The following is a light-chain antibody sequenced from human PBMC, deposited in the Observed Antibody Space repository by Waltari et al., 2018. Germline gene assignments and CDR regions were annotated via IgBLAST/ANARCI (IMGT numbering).Light chain of an antibody. CDR1: ELPKQY. Sequence: SYELTQPPSVSVSPGQTARITCSGDELPKQYAFWYRQKPGQAPELLIYKDTERPSGIPDRFSASSSGTTVTLTITGVQPEDEADYYCQSADSTNTYWVFGGGTKLTVL. J-gene: IGLJ2*01. CDR2: KDT. CDR3: QSADSTNTYWV. V-gene: IGLV3-25*03.